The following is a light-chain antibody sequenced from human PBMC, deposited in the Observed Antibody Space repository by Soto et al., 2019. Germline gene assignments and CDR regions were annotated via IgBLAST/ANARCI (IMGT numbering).Light chain of an antibody. J-gene: IGLJ2*01. V-gene: IGLV2-23*03. CDR1: VSDVGSYNL. Sequence: QSVLTQPASVSGSPGQSITISCTGTVSDVGSYNLVSWYQHHPGKAPKLIIYEGSKRPSGVSDRFSGSKSGITASLTVSGLQAEYEADYYCCSFATANTFAFGGGTKLTVL. CDR3: CSFATANTFA. CDR2: EGS.